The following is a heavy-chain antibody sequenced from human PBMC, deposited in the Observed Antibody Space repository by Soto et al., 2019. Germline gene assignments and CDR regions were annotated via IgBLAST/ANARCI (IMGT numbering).Heavy chain of an antibody. V-gene: IGHV3-33*01. Sequence: QVQLVESGGGVVQPGRSLRLSCAASGYTFSNYGMHWVRQAPGKGLEWVSVIWFDGTKKYYAESVKGRFTVSRDNAKNTLYLQMNSLRAEGTAVYYCARGRGNNCGEFDYWGQGTLFTVSS. CDR1: GYTFSNYG. CDR2: IWFDGTKK. CDR3: ARGRGNNCGEFDY. D-gene: IGHD5-18*01. J-gene: IGHJ4*02.